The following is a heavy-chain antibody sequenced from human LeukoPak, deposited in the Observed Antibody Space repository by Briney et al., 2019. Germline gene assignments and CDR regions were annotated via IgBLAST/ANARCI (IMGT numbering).Heavy chain of an antibody. CDR1: GSTFSNYW. CDR3: TTGHPGTFDY. D-gene: IGHD1-1*01. J-gene: IGHJ4*02. Sequence: GGPLRLSCTASGSTFSNYWMHWVRQVPGKGLLWVARISDDGRNTKFVDSVKGRFTISRDNAENTLYLQMNSLRVDDTGVYLCTTGHPGTFDYWGQGTLVTVSA. V-gene: IGHV3-74*03. CDR2: ISDDGRNT.